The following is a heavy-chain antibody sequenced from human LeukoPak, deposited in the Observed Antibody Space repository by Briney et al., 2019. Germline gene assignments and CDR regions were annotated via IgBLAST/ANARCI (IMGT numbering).Heavy chain of an antibody. CDR2: IIPILGIA. D-gene: IGHD3-3*01. CDR3: ARATPGPFWSGYYTGNGQLLDY. CDR1: GYTFTGYY. V-gene: IGHV1-69*04. Sequence: ASVKVSCKASGYTFTGYYMHWVRQAPGQGLEWMGRIIPILGIANYAQKFQGRVTITADKSTSTAYMELSSLRSEDTAVYYCARATPGPFWSGYYTGNGQLLDYWGQGTLVTVSS. J-gene: IGHJ4*02.